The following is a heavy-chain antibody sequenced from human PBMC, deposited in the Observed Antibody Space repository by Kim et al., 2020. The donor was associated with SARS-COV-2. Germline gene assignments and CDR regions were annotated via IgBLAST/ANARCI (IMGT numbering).Heavy chain of an antibody. Sequence: GGSLRLSCSASGFTFTNNWMHWVRQAPGRGLEWVSRITSDGSDTGYADSVRGRFTISRDNAKNTFYLQMNGLRVDDTAVYYCANNPGHGSLANWGQGTLVTVSS. CDR3: ANNPGHGSLAN. CDR2: ITSDGSDT. V-gene: IGHV3-74*01. J-gene: IGHJ4*02. CDR1: GFTFTNNW. D-gene: IGHD6-25*01.